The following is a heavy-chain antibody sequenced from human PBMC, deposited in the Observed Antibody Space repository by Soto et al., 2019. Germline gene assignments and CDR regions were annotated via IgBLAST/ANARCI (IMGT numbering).Heavy chain of an antibody. D-gene: IGHD6-19*01. CDR2: ISAYSGNA. J-gene: IGHJ6*02. CDR3: ARVVATVAGTYGMDV. Sequence: ASVKVSCKASGYTFTSYVISWVRQAPGQGLEWMGWISAYSGNANFAQKLQGRVTMTTDTSTSIAYMELRSLRSDDTAVYYCARVVATVAGTYGMDVWGQGTTVTVSS. CDR1: GYTFTSYV. V-gene: IGHV1-18*01.